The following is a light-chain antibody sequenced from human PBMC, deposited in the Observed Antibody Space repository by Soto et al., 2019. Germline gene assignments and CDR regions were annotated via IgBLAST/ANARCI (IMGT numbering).Light chain of an antibody. J-gene: IGLJ1*01. CDR3: STSTSSSPLYV. CDR2: DVT. CDR1: SSDVGDNNY. Sequence: QSALTQPASVSGSPGQSITISCTGTSSDVGDNNYVSWYQQHPGKAPKLMIYDVTHRPSGISNRFSGSKSGNTASLTISGLQAEDEAEYYCSTSTSSSPLYVFGTGTKLTVL. V-gene: IGLV2-14*01.